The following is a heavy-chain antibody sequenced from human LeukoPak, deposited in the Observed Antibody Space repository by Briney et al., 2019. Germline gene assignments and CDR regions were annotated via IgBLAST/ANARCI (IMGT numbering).Heavy chain of an antibody. J-gene: IGHJ4*02. D-gene: IGHD3-22*01. V-gene: IGHV3-15*07. CDR3: TQGSGQYYDY. CDR1: GLTLSNVW. CDR2: IKSKAAGGTT. Sequence: GGSLRLSCAVSGLTLSNVWMNWVRQAPGKGLEWVGRIKSKAAGGTTDFAAPVKGRFTISRDDSKNTLYLQMNSLTSEDTAVYYCTQGSGQYYDYWGQGTLVTVSS.